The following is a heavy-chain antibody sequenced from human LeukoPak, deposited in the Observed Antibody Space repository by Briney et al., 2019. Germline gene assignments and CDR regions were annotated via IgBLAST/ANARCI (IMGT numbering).Heavy chain of an antibody. Sequence: SETLSLTCAVYGGSFSGYYWSWIRQPPGKGLEWIGEINHSGSTNYNPSLKSRVTISVDTSKNQFSLKLSSVTAADTAVYYCARSGDSYYDFWSGYPFDYWGQGTLVTVSS. CDR3: ARSGDSYYDFWSGYPFDY. J-gene: IGHJ4*02. CDR1: GGSFSGYY. D-gene: IGHD3-3*01. CDR2: INHSGST. V-gene: IGHV4-34*01.